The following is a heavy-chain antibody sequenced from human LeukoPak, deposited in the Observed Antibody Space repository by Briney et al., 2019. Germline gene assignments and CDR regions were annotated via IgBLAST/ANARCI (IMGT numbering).Heavy chain of an antibody. V-gene: IGHV3-74*01. J-gene: IGHJ4*02. D-gene: IGHD3-22*01. CDR2: IKTDGSST. CDR3: VRDFYNSGGN. Sequence: PGRSLGLSCAASGFTLSRYWMHCVRQAPGKGLVWGSRIKTDGSSTGYADSVKGRFTISRDNAKNTLYLHMNSLRAEDTAVYYCVRDFYNSGGNWGQGTLVTVSS. CDR1: GFTLSRYW.